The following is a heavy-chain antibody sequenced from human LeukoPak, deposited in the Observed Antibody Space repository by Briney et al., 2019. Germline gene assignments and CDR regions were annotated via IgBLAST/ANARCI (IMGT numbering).Heavy chain of an antibody. D-gene: IGHD6-6*01. CDR2: IRYDGTNK. Sequence: GGSLRLSCAASGFTFSHYGMHWVRQTPDKGLQWVSFIRYDGTNKNYADSVKGRFTISRDNSKNTLYLQMNSLRAEDTAVYYCARGSSIAARLLDYWGQGTLVTVSS. CDR1: GFTFSHYG. CDR3: ARGSSIAARLLDY. J-gene: IGHJ4*02. V-gene: IGHV3-30*02.